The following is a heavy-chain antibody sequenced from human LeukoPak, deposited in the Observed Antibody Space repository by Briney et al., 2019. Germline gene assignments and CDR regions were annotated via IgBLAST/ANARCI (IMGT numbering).Heavy chain of an antibody. Sequence: SETLSLTCAVYGGSFSGYYWSWIRQPPGKGLEWIGEINHSGSTNYNPSLKSRVTISVDTSKNQFSLKLSSVTAADTAVYYCARDGGGEMATRAFNWFDPWGQGTLVTVSS. D-gene: IGHD5-24*01. CDR1: GGSFSGYY. CDR2: INHSGST. CDR3: ARDGGGEMATRAFNWFDP. V-gene: IGHV4-34*01. J-gene: IGHJ5*02.